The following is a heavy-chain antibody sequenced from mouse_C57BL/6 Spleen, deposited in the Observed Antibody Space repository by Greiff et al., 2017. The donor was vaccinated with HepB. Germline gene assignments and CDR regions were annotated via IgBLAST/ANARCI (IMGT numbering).Heavy chain of an antibody. V-gene: IGHV1-19*01. Sequence: EVKLEESGPVLVKPGASVKMSCKASGYTFTDYYMNWVKQSHGKSLEWIGVINPYNGGTSYNQKFKGKATLTVDKSSSTAYMELNSLTSEDSAVYYCAREAMDYWGQGTSVTVSS. CDR1: GYTFTDYY. CDR2: INPYNGGT. CDR3: AREAMDY. J-gene: IGHJ4*01.